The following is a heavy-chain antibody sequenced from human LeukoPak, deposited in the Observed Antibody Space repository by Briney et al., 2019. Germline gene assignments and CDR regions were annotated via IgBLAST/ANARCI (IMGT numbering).Heavy chain of an antibody. CDR3: ARDGSGYSRFDY. CDR1: GGSLDSGGYY. Sequence: SQTLSLTCTVSGGSLDSGGYYWTWIRQHPGRGLEWIGYSYYSGTTYYNPSLKSRITISVDTSKNQFSLQLSSVTAADTAVYFCARDGSGYSRFDYWGQVVPVTVSS. J-gene: IGHJ4*02. CDR2: SYYSGTT. D-gene: IGHD3-22*01. V-gene: IGHV4-31*03.